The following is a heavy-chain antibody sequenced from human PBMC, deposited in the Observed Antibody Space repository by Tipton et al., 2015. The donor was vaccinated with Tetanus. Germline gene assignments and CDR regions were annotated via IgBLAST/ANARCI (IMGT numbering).Heavy chain of an antibody. J-gene: IGHJ6*02. Sequence: TLSLTCAVYGASFSDYYWSWIRQAPGKGLEWIGEIYYSGTPNSNPSLKSRVTISTDKSKNQVSLRLNSVTASDTAVYFCARTPDYYYGSDVWGQGTTVTVSS. V-gene: IGHV4-34*01. CDR1: GASFSDYY. CDR3: ARTPDYYYGSDV. CDR2: IYYSGTP.